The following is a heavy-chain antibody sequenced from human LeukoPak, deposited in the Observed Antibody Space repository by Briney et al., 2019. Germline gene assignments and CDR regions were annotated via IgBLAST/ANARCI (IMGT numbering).Heavy chain of an antibody. CDR3: ARDLAWLLFDY. CDR1: GFTFSAYW. Sequence: GGSLRLSCAASGFTFSAYWMHLVRQAPGKGLVWVSRVKYDGSTTTYADSVKGRFTISRDNAKNILYLQMNSLRVEDTAVYYCARDLAWLLFDYWGQGTLVTVSS. D-gene: IGHD3-9*01. V-gene: IGHV3-74*01. CDR2: VKYDGSTT. J-gene: IGHJ4*02.